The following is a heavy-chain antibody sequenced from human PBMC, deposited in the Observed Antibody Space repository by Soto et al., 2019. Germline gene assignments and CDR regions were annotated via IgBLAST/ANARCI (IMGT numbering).Heavy chain of an antibody. D-gene: IGHD6-13*01. CDR2: IWYDGSNK. J-gene: IGHJ4*02. V-gene: IGHV3-33*06. CDR1: GFTFSSYG. Sequence: QVQLVESGGGVVQPGRSLRLSCAASGFTFSSYGMHWVRQAPGKGLEWVAVIWYDGSNKYYADSVKGRFTISRDNSKNTVDLPMNSLRAEDTAVYYFAKGSSSGYLMDYWGQGTLVTVSS. CDR3: AKGSSSGYLMDY.